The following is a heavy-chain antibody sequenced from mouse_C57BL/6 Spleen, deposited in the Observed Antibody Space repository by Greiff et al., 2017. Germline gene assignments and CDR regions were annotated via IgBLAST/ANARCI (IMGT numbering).Heavy chain of an antibody. J-gene: IGHJ2*01. D-gene: IGHD2-3*01. CDR3: TRRGYAGYSFDY. Sequence: VQLQQSGAELVRPGASVTLSCKASGYTFTDYEMHWVKQTPVHGLEWIGAIDPETGGTAYNQKFKGKAILTADKSSSTAYMELRSLTSEDSAVYYCTRRGYAGYSFDYWGQGTTLTVSS. CDR1: GYTFTDYE. CDR2: IDPETGGT. V-gene: IGHV1-15*01.